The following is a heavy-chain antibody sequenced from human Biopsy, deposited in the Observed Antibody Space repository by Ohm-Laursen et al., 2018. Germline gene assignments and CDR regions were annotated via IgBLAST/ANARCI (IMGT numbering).Heavy chain of an antibody. CDR1: GGSVSSNVAY. CDR2: IFYSGIT. J-gene: IGHJ5*02. Sequence: TLSLTCTVSGGSVSSNVAYWAWIRQPSGQGLESIGSIFYSGITYYNPSLQSRVTMSVDTSKNQFSLNLTSVTAADTAVYYCARHPTGFWFDPWGQGTLVIVSS. V-gene: IGHV4-39*01. CDR3: ARHPTGFWFDP.